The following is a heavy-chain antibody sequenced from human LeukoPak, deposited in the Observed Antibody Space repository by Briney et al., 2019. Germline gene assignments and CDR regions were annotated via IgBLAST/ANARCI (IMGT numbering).Heavy chain of an antibody. J-gene: IGHJ4*02. V-gene: IGHV4-38-2*02. CDR3: ARGDVETNLDY. D-gene: IGHD5-24*01. Sequence: SETLSLTCTVSGYSISSGYYWGWIRQPPGKGLEWIGSIYHSGSTYYDPSLKSRVTMSVDTSKNQFSLMLSSVTAADAAVYYCARGDVETNLDYWGQGTLVTVSS. CDR2: IYHSGST. CDR1: GYSISSGYY.